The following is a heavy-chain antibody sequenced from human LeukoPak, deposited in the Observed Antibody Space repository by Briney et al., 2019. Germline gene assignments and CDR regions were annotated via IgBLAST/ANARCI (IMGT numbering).Heavy chain of an antibody. Sequence: HPGGSLRLSCAASGFTFSSYGMPWVRQSPGKGLVWVSRINSDGSSTSYADSVKGRFTISRDNAKNTLYLQMNSLRAEDTAVYYCARGYCSSTSCYTATPHNWFDPWGQGTLVTVSS. V-gene: IGHV3-74*01. CDR2: INSDGSST. D-gene: IGHD2-2*02. CDR3: ARGYCSSTSCYTATPHNWFDP. CDR1: GFTFSSYG. J-gene: IGHJ5*02.